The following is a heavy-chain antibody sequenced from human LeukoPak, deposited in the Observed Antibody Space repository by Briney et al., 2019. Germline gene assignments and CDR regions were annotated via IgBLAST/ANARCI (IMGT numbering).Heavy chain of an antibody. J-gene: IGHJ6*02. D-gene: IGHD2-2*01. Sequence: PSETLSLTCTVSGGSISSYYWSWIRQPAGKGLEWIGRIYTSGSTNYNPSLKSRVTMSVDTSKNQFSLKLSSVTAADTAVYYCARLGSEVPALYYYGMDVWGQGTTVTVSS. CDR3: ARLGSEVPALYYYGMDV. CDR1: GGSISSYY. V-gene: IGHV4-4*07. CDR2: IYTSGST.